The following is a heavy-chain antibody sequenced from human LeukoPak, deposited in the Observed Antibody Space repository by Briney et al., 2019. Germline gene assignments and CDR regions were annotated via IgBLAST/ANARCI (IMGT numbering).Heavy chain of an antibody. J-gene: IGHJ4*02. CDR2: IYYSGST. CDR1: GASISRYY. D-gene: IGHD5-12*01. V-gene: IGHV4-59*01. Sequence: PSETLSLTCTVSGASISRYYWSWIRQPPGKGLEWIGYIYYSGSTNYNPSLKSRVTISVDTSKNQFSLKLSSVTAADTAVYYCARAETWLRVPYYFDYWGQGTLVTVSS. CDR3: ARAETWLRVPYYFDY.